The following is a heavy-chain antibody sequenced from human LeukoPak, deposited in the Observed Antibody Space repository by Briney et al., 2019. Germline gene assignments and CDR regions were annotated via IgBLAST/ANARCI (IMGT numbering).Heavy chain of an antibody. CDR2: ISSSGSFI. V-gene: IGHV3-21*01. J-gene: IGHJ4*02. Sequence: GGSLRLSCAASGFTFSSYSMNWVRQAPGEGLEWVSYISSSGSFIYYADSVKGRFTISRDSSKNTLYLQMNSLRAEDTAVYYCASHYDTSGYHYFDFRGQGTLVTVSS. CDR1: GFTFSSYS. CDR3: ASHYDTSGYHYFDF. D-gene: IGHD3-22*01.